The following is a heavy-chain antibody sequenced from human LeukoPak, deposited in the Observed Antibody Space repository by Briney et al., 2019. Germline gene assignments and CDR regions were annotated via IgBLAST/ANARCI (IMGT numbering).Heavy chain of an antibody. J-gene: IGHJ5*02. CDR3: AKDPAVVVEAAMSWFDP. CDR2: ISGSGGST. V-gene: IGHV3-23*01. Sequence: GGSLRLSCAASGFTFSSYAMSWVRQAPGKGLEWVSAISGSGGSTYYADSVKGRFTISRDNSKNTLYLQMNSLRAEDTAVYYCAKDPAVVVEAAMSWFDPWGQGTLVTVSS. D-gene: IGHD2-15*01. CDR1: GFTFSSYA.